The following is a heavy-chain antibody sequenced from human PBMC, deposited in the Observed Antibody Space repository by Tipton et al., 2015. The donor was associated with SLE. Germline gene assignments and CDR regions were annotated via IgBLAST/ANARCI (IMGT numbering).Heavy chain of an antibody. CDR1: GYSISSGQH. V-gene: IGHV4-38-2*01. D-gene: IGHD3-9*01. CDR2: MYNSGTI. CDR3: ATSFIYTDWGAFHI. Sequence: TLSLTRAVSGYSISSGQHWGWIRQPPGKGLEWIGSMYNSGTIFYKSSLKSRLTISLDTPKNQFSLKLTSVTAADTAVYYCATSFIYTDWGAFHIWGQGTMVTVSS. J-gene: IGHJ3*02.